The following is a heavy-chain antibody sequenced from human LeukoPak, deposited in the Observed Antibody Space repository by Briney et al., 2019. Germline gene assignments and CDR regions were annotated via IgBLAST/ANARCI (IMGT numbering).Heavy chain of an antibody. CDR3: ARHYDFWTGSYLD. CDR1: GGSITRYY. CDR2: VYSNGNT. D-gene: IGHD3-3*01. V-gene: IGHV4-59*08. Sequence: SETLSLTCSVSGGSITRYYWSWIRQPPGRGLEWIGFVYSNGNTNYNPSLKSRVTISVDASKNHFSLTLTSVTAADTAVYYCARHYDFWTGSYLDWGQGTLVTVSS. J-gene: IGHJ4*02.